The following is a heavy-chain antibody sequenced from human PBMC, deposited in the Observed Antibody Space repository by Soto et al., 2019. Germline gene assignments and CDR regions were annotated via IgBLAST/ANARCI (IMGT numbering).Heavy chain of an antibody. Sequence: SETLSLTCTVSGGSISSYYWSWTRQPPGKGLEWIGYIYYSGSTNYNPSLKSRVTISVDTSKNQFSLKLSSVTAADTAVYYCARHSGDIVVVPAAIHWFDPWGQGTLVTVSS. CDR3: ARHSGDIVVVPAAIHWFDP. CDR1: GGSISSYY. V-gene: IGHV4-59*08. CDR2: IYYSGST. D-gene: IGHD2-2*01. J-gene: IGHJ5*02.